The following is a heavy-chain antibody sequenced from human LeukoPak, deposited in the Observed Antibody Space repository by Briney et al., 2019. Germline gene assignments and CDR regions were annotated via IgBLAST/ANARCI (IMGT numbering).Heavy chain of an antibody. V-gene: IGHV3-30*02. CDR1: GFTFSSYG. J-gene: IGHJ4*02. Sequence: AGGSLRLSCAASGFTFSSYGMHWVRQAPGKGLEWVAFIRYDGSNKYYADSVKGRFTISRDNSKNTLYLQMNSLRAEDTAVYYCAKAQPGSLPVAVTSDYWGQGTLVTVSS. CDR2: IRYDGSNK. CDR3: AKAQPGSLPVAVTSDY. D-gene: IGHD6-19*01.